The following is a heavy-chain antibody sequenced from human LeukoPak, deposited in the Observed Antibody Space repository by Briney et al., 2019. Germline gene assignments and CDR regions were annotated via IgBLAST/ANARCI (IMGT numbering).Heavy chain of an antibody. CDR2: IKQDGSEK. D-gene: IGHD1-26*01. V-gene: IGHV3-7*03. CDR1: GFTFSSYW. CDR3: ARESRYSGSYQPLFDY. J-gene: IGHJ4*02. Sequence: PGGSLRLSCAASGFTFSSYWMSWVRQAPGKGLEWVANIKQDGSEKYYVDSVKGRFTISRDNAKNSLYLQMNSLRAEDTALYYCARESRYSGSYQPLFDYWGQGTLVTVSS.